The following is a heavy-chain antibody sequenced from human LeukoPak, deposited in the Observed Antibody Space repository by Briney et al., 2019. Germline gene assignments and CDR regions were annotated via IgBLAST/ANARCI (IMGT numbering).Heavy chain of an antibody. CDR3: ARRAGGGISWLDP. J-gene: IGHJ5*02. CDR1: GYSFSTFW. Sequence: ESLKISCKVSGYSFSTFWIGWVRQMPGKGLEWMGIIYPDDSDTRYSPSFQGQVTISVGKSISTAYLQWRSLKASDTAMYYCARRAGGGISWLDPWGQGTLVTVSS. CDR2: IYPDDSDT. D-gene: IGHD6-13*01. V-gene: IGHV5-51*01.